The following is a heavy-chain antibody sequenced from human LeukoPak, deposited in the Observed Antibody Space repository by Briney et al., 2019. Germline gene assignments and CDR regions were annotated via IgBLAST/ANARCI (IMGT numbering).Heavy chain of an antibody. J-gene: IGHJ4*02. D-gene: IGHD1-26*01. Sequence: GGSLRLSCAASGFTFSNYAMNWVRQAPGKGLEWVSVISTSGGSTYYADSVKGRFTISRDNSKNTLYLQMNSLRAEDAAVYYCAKEYSGNYYCFDYWGQGTRVTVSS. CDR2: ISTSGGST. CDR3: AKEYSGNYYCFDY. V-gene: IGHV3-23*01. CDR1: GFTFSNYA.